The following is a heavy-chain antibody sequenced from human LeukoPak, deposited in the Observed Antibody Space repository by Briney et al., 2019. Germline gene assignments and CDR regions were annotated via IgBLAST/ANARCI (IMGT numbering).Heavy chain of an antibody. V-gene: IGHV4-34*01. Sequence: SETLSLTCAVYGGSFSGYYWSWIRQPPGKGLEWIGEINHSGSTNYNPSLKSRVTISVDTSKNQFSLKLSSMTAADTAVYYCARGEGYSYGLYYFDYWGQGTLVTVSS. CDR1: GGSFSGYY. D-gene: IGHD5-18*01. J-gene: IGHJ4*02. CDR2: INHSGST. CDR3: ARGEGYSYGLYYFDY.